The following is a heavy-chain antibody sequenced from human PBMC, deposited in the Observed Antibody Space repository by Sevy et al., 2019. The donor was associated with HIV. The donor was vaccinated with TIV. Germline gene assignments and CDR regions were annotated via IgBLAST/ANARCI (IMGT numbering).Heavy chain of an antibody. CDR1: GFSFSNYW. CDR2: IKQDGSKR. V-gene: IGHV3-7*01. CDR3: AREGSGGFDY. D-gene: IGHD2-15*01. J-gene: IGHJ4*02. Sequence: GGSLRLSCAASGFSFSNYWMSWVRQAPGKGLEWVANIKQDGSKREYVDSVKGRVTISRDNGKNSVYLQMDSLRAEDTAVYYCAREGSGGFDYWGQGTLVTVSS.